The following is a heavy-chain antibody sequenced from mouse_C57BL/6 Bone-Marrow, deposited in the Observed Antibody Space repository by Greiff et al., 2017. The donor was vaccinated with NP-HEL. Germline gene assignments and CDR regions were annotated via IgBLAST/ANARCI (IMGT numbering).Heavy chain of an antibody. D-gene: IGHD1-1*01. CDR3: TTTAYHYYGSSYGFAY. CDR2: IDPENGDT. V-gene: IGHV14-4*01. J-gene: IGHJ3*01. Sequence: EVHLVESGAELVRPGASVKLSCTASGFNIKDDYMHWVKQRPEQGLEWIGWIDPENGDTEYASKFQGKATITADTSSNTAYLQLSSLTSEDTAVYYCTTTAYHYYGSSYGFAYWGQGTLVTVSA. CDR1: GFNIKDDY.